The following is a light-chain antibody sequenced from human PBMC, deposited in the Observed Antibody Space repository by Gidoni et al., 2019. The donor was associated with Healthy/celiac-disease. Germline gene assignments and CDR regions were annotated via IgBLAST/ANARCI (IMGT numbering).Light chain of an antibody. J-gene: IGKJ3*01. CDR3: QQYDNLPLT. V-gene: IGKV1-33*01. CDR2: DAS. Sequence: DIQITQSPSSLSASVGDKVTITCQASQDISNYLNWYQQKTGKAPKLQIYDASNLETGVPSRFSGSGSGTDFTFTISSLQPEDMATYYCQQYDNLPLTFGPGTKVEIK. CDR1: QDISNY.